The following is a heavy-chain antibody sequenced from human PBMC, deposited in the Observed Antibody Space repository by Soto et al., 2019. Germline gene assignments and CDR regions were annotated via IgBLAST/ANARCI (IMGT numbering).Heavy chain of an antibody. D-gene: IGHD2-21*02. J-gene: IGHJ4*02. CDR3: AHGSCFGADCYPNPYFDF. V-gene: IGHV2-5*02. CDR1: GFSLSTTEEG. Sequence: QITLKESGPPLVNPTQTLTLTCTFSGFSLSTTEEGVGWIRQPPGKAPEWLALIYWDDDKRYSPSLKTRLTITKDTSKHQVVLRVTNVDPVDTATYYCAHGSCFGADCYPNPYFDFWGQGILVTVSS. CDR2: IYWDDDK.